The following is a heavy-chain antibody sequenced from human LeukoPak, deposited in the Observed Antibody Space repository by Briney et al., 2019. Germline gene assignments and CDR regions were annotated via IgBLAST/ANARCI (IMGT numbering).Heavy chain of an antibody. CDR2: IYYSGSA. V-gene: IGHV4-59*08. CDR1: GGSISNYY. D-gene: IGHD6-13*01. J-gene: IGHJ4*02. CDR3: ARHGGYSSSPVY. Sequence: SETLSLTFTVSGGSISNYYWSWIRQPPGKGLEWIGYIYYSGSANYNPSLKSRVTISVDTSKNQFSLKLSSVTAADTAVYYCARHGGYSSSPVYWGQGTLVTVSS.